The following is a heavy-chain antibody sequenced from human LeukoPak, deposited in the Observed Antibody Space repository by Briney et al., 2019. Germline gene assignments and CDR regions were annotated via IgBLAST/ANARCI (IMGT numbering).Heavy chain of an antibody. V-gene: IGHV4-34*01. Sequence: SETLSLTCAVYGGSFSGYYWSWIRQPPGKGLEWIGEINHSGSTNYNPSLKSRVTISVDTSKNQFSLKLSSVTAADTAVYYCARHGATKSWGFDYWGQGTLVTVSS. CDR1: GGSFSGYY. J-gene: IGHJ4*02. CDR3: ARHGATKSWGFDY. CDR2: INHSGST. D-gene: IGHD1-26*01.